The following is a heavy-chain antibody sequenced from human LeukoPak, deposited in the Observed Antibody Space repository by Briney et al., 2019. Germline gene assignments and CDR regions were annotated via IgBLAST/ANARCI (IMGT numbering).Heavy chain of an antibody. CDR1: GFTFSNYA. D-gene: IGHD1-26*01. V-gene: IGHV3-30*01. CDR2: ISYDGSNK. J-gene: IGHJ4*02. Sequence: PGRSLRLSCTASGFTFSNYAMHWVRQAPGKGLEWEAVISYDGSNKYYADSVKGRFTISRDNSKNTLYLQMNSLRAEDTAVYYCARQYSGSYYYFDYWGQGTLVTVSS. CDR3: ARQYSGSYYYFDY.